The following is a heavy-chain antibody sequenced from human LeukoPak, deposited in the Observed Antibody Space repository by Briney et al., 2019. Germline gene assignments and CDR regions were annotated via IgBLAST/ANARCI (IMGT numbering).Heavy chain of an antibody. D-gene: IGHD3-22*01. Sequence: PSETLSLTCAVYGGSFSGYYWSWIRQPPGKGLEWIGEINHSGSTNYNPSLKSRVTISVDTSKNQFSLKLSSVTAADTAVYYCARGMIGADDAFDIWGQGTMVTVSS. V-gene: IGHV4-34*01. CDR2: INHSGST. CDR3: ARGMIGADDAFDI. CDR1: GGSFSGYY. J-gene: IGHJ3*02.